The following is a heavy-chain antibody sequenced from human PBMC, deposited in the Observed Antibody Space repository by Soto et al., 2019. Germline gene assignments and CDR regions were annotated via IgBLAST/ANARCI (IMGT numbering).Heavy chain of an antibody. D-gene: IGHD6-6*01. Sequence: GASVKVSCKASGYPFTTYAISWVRQAPGQGLEWMGWLRTYDGHTDYAQNLQGRVTMTTDTSTNTAYMELRSLRSDDTAVYYCARDRLHTSSSITFDYWG. J-gene: IGHJ4*01. CDR1: GYPFTTYA. V-gene: IGHV1-18*01. CDR2: LRTYDGHT. CDR3: ARDRLHTSSSITFDY.